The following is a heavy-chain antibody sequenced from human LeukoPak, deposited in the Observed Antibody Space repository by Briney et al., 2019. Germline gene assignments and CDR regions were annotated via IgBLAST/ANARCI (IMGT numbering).Heavy chain of an antibody. V-gene: IGHV3-23*01. CDR2: ISGSGGST. CDR1: GFTFSSYA. D-gene: IGHD3-22*01. Sequence: GGSLRLSCAASGFTFSSYAMSWVRQAPGKGLEWVSAISGSGGSTYYADSVKGRFTISRDNSKNTLYLQMNSLRAEDTAVYYCAKGLGFDSSGYCDYWGQGTLVTVSS. CDR3: AKGLGFDSSGYCDY. J-gene: IGHJ4*02.